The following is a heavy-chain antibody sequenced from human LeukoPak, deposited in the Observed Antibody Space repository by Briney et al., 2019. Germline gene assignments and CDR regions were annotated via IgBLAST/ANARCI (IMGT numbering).Heavy chain of an antibody. CDR3: ARDNFDY. J-gene: IGHJ4*02. CDR1: GVSFSGYY. CDR2: INHSGST. V-gene: IGHV4-34*01. Sequence: SETLSLTCAVYGVSFSGYYWSWIRQPPGKGLEWIGEINHSGSTNYNPSLKSRVTISVDTSKNQFSLKLSSVTAADTAVYYCARDNFDYWGQGTLVTVSS.